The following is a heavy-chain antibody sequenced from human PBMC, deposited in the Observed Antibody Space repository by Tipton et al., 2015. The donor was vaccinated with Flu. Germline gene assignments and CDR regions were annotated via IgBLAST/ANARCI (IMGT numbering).Heavy chain of an antibody. Sequence: QLVQSGAEVKKPGASVKVSCKASGYTFTSYYMHWVRQAPGQGLEWMGIINPSGGSTSYAQKYQGRVTMTRDTSISTAYMELSRLRSDDTAVYFCASVKAAAGLDCWGQGTLVTVSS. CDR1: GYTFTSYY. CDR2: INPSGGST. J-gene: IGHJ4*02. CDR3: ASVKAAAGLDC. D-gene: IGHD6-13*01. V-gene: IGHV1-46*01.